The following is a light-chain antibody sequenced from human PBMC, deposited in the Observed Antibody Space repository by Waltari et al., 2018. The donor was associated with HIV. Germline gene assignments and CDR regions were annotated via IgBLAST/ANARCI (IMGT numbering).Light chain of an antibody. CDR1: ISDVGNYNP. CDR3: CSYGNSSTV. V-gene: IGLV2-23*01. J-gene: IGLJ2*01. CDR2: EGS. Sequence: QSALTQFASVSGTPGQSITISCNGTISDVGNYNPVSWYQQHPGKAPKLMIYEGSQRPSGVSNRFAVAKSGNTASLTISELQAKDDADYYCCSYGNSSTVFGRGTKVTVL.